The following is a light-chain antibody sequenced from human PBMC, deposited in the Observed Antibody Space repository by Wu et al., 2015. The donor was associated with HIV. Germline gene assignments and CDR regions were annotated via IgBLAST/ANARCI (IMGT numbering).Light chain of an antibody. J-gene: IGKJ1*01. CDR3: QQYKTFWT. CDR1: QSISSW. Sequence: DIQMTQSPTTLPASVGDRITITCRASQSISSWLAWYQQKLGKAPKLLIYKAFSLESGVPSRFSGSGSGTEFTLTISSLQPDDFATYYCQQYKTFWTFGQGTKVEVK. V-gene: IGKV1-5*03. CDR2: KAF.